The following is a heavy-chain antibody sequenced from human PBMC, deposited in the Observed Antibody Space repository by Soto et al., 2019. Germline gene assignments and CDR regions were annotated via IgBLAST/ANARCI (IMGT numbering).Heavy chain of an antibody. CDR1: GYTFTSYY. CDR3: ARGGNDYVWGSYRYDY. D-gene: IGHD3-16*02. J-gene: IGHJ4*02. Sequence: QVQLVQSGAEVKKPGASVQVSCKASGYTFTSYYMHWVRQAPGQGLEWMGIINPSGGSTSYAQKFQGRVTMTRDTSTSTVYMELSSLRSEDTAVYYCARGGNDYVWGSYRYDYWGQGTLVTVSS. CDR2: INPSGGST. V-gene: IGHV1-46*01.